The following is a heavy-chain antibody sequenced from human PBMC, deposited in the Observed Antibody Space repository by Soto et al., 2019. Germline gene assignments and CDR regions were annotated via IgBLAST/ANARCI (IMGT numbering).Heavy chain of an antibody. CDR3: ARAVSLKGEFDY. CDR1: GGSISSGDYH. V-gene: IGHV4-30-4*01. J-gene: IGHJ4*02. Sequence: PSETLSLTCTVSGGSISSGDYHWSWIRQPPGKGLEWIAYIYHRGNTYYNPSFKSRVTMSVDTSRNQFSLNMSSVTAGDTAVYFCARAVSLKGEFDYWGQGVLVTVSS. CDR2: IYHRGNT.